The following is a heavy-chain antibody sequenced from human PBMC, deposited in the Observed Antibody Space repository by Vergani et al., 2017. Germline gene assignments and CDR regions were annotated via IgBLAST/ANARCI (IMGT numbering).Heavy chain of an antibody. J-gene: IGHJ4*02. CDR3: ARHLRGYSYGVFDY. V-gene: IGHV4-38-2*01. CDR2: LYASGST. D-gene: IGHD5-18*01. Sequence: QVQLQESGPGLVKPSETLSLNCGVSGYSISSGYYWGWIRQSPEKGLEWIGSLYASGSTYYSPSLKSRVAISIDTSKNHFSLRLSSVTAADTAVYYCARHLRGYSYGVFDYWGQGREVTVSS. CDR1: GYSISSGYY.